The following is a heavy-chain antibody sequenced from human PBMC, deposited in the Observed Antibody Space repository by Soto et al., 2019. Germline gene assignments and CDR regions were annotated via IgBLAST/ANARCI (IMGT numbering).Heavy chain of an antibody. D-gene: IGHD3-3*01. CDR2: IYYNGIT. V-gene: IGHV4-31*03. CDR3: ARDKGYRDFWSAYHFYYCLDV. CDR1: GDSVDQTNYY. Sequence: PSETLSLTCSVSGDSVDQTNYYWTWIRQRPGKGLEWLGNIYYNGITFYNSSLKSRLTISIDTSQNQFSLKVTSVTAADTAMYFCARDKGYRDFWSAYHFYYCLDVWGQGTTVTVSS. J-gene: IGHJ6*02.